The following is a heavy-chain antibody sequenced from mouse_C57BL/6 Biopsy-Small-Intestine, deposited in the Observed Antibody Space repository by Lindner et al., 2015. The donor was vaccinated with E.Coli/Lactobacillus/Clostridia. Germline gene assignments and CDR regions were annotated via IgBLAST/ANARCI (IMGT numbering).Heavy chain of an antibody. J-gene: IGHJ1*03. Sequence: VQLQESGGGLVKPGGSLKLSCAASGFTFSNYGMHWVRQAPEKGLEWVAYISSGSSTIYYADTVRGRFTISRDNVKNTLFLQVTSLRSEDTAMYYCVRHLYGSSYGWYFDVWGTGTTVTVSS. CDR2: ISSGSSTI. D-gene: IGHD1-1*01. CDR3: VRHLYGSSYGWYFDV. CDR1: GFTFSNYG. V-gene: IGHV5-17*01.